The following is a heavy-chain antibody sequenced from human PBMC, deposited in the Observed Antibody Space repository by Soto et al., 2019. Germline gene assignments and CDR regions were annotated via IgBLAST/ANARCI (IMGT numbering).Heavy chain of an antibody. V-gene: IGHV1-18*01. Sequence: AAVKVSCKASGYTLTSYGISWVRQAPGQGLEWMGWISANNGNTNYAQKLQGRVTMTTDTSTNTAYMELRSLRSDDTAVYYCARPLQKLASTFAYSAKRTLVTVSS. CDR1: GYTLTSYG. J-gene: IGHJ4*02. CDR3: ARPLQKLASTFAY. D-gene: IGHD6-6*01. CDR2: ISANNGNT.